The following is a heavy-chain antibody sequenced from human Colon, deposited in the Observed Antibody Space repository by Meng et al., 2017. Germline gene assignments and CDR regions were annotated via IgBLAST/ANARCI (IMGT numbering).Heavy chain of an antibody. D-gene: IGHD4-23*01. J-gene: IGHJ4*02. Sequence: QVSMVRSGAWEKRPVSSVKVPCKASGGTFSSYAISWVRQAPGQGLEWMGWVNPKNGGTDYAEKFQGRVTMTSDTSINTAYMELSGLRSDDTAMYFCARGYAGKAYDYWGQGTLVTVSS. V-gene: IGHV1-2*02. CDR2: VNPKNGGT. CDR3: ARGYAGKAYDY. CDR1: GGTFSSYA.